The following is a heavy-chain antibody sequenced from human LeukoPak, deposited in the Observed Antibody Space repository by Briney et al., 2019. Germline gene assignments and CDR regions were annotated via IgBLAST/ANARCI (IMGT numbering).Heavy chain of an antibody. CDR3: AKRQGPNSGSYDYFDL. D-gene: IGHD1-26*01. Sequence: SETLSLTCTVSGGSISSYYWSWIRQPPGEGLEWIAYIHSSGYTNYNPSLKSRVTISVDTSKNQFSLKVPSVTAADTAVYYCAKRQGPNSGSYDYFDLWGQGTLVTVSS. V-gene: IGHV4-4*09. CDR2: IHSSGYT. CDR1: GGSISSYY. J-gene: IGHJ5*02.